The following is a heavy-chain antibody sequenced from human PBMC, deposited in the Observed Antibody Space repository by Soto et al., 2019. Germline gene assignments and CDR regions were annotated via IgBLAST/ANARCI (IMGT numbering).Heavy chain of an antibody. J-gene: IGHJ5*02. V-gene: IGHV4-34*01. D-gene: IGHD3-3*01. CDR3: ARSRDYFWSGYYPPGNCFDP. CDR2: INHSGST. Sequence: QVQLQQWGAGLLKPSETLSLTCAVYGGSFSGYYWSWIRQPPGKRLEWIGEINHSGSTNYNPSLMSRVTISVDTSKNQFSLELSSVTATDTAVYYCARSRDYFWSGYYPPGNCFDPWGQRTLVTVSA. CDR1: GGSFSGYY.